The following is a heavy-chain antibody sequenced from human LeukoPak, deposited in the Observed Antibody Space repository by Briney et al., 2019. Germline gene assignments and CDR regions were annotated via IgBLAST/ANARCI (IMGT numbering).Heavy chain of an antibody. V-gene: IGHV1-46*01. CDR1: GYSFTSHY. CDR2: INPSGSST. D-gene: IGHD6-6*01. Sequence: ASVKVSCKASGYSFTSHYMHWVRQAPGQGLEWLGLINPSGSSTLYAQKFQGRVTMTRDMSTTTDYMELSSLRSEDTAVYYCARDPPGRPYSSSSYGWGQGTLVTVSS. J-gene: IGHJ4*02. CDR3: ARDPPGRPYSSSSYG.